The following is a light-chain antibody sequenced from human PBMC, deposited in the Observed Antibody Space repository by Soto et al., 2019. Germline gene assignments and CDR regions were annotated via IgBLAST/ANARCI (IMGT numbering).Light chain of an antibody. CDR1: QSVSSSY. Sequence: EIVMTQFPATLSLSPGERATLSCRASQSVSSSYLSWYQQKPGQAPRLLIYGASTRATGIPARFSGSGSGTDFTLTISSLQPEDFAVYYCQQDYNSYTFGQGTKLEIK. CDR3: QQDYNSYT. J-gene: IGKJ2*01. CDR2: GAS. V-gene: IGKV3D-7*01.